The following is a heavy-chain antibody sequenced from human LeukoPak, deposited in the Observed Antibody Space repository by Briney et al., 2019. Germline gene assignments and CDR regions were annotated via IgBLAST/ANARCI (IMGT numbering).Heavy chain of an antibody. V-gene: IGHV1-69*04. J-gene: IGHJ4*02. CDR2: IIPILGIA. CDR1: GGTFSSYA. D-gene: IGHD5-12*01. CDR3: ARRIGERFSAHEYFDS. Sequence: SVKVSCKASGGTFSSYAISWVRQAPGQGLEWMGRIIPILGIANYAQKFQGRVSITADKSTSTAYMEVSGLRSEDTAVYYCARRIGERFSAHEYFDSWGQGTQVTVSS.